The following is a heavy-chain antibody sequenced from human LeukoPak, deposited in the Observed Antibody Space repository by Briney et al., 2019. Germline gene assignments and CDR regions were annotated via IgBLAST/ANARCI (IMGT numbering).Heavy chain of an antibody. CDR1: GGSISSGSYY. CDR2: IYYSGST. V-gene: IGHV4-39*01. D-gene: IGHD2-15*01. CDR3: ASPDLLDAFDI. Sequence: SETLSLTCTVSGGSISSGSYYWGWIRQPPGKGLEWIGSIYYSGSTYYNPSLKSRVTISVDTSKNQFSLKLSSVTAADTAVYYCASPDLLDAFDIWGQGTMVTVSS. J-gene: IGHJ3*02.